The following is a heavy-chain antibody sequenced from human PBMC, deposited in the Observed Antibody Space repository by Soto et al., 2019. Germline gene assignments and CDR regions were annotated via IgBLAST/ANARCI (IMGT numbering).Heavy chain of an antibody. Sequence: QVQLVQSGAEVKKPGASVKVSCKASGYTFTSYGISWVRQAPGQGLEWMGWISAYNGNTNYAQKLKGRVNRTPDTCVSTAYMGLRCVSSAATAVYYCATEGGSGYGGDYWGHGTLVTVSS. J-gene: IGHJ4*01. CDR1: GYTFTSYG. D-gene: IGHD3-22*01. CDR2: ISAYNGNT. V-gene: IGHV1-18*01. CDR3: ATEGGSGYGGDY.